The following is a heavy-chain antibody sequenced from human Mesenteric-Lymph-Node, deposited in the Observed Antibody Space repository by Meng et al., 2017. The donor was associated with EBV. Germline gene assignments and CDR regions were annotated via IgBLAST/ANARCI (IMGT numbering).Heavy chain of an antibody. CDR1: GFSLTTNAVG. CDR3: AHTTYSISCFEY. CDR2: IYWDDDK. J-gene: IGHJ4*02. Sequence: QSTLKESGPTLVKPXXTLTRTCTFSGFSLTTNAVGVGWIRQTPGKALEWLAIIYWDDDKRYSPSLKNRLTITKDTSKNQVVLTMTNMDPVDTATYYCAHTTYSISCFEYWGQGTLVTVSS. V-gene: IGHV2-5*02. D-gene: IGHD6-13*01.